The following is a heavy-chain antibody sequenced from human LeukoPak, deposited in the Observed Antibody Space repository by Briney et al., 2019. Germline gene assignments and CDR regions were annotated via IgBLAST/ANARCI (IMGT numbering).Heavy chain of an antibody. Sequence: SETLSLTCTVSGGSISSGAYYWSWIRQPPGKGLEWIGYIYYSGSTYYNPSLKSRVTISVDTSKNQFSLKLSSVTAADTAVYYCARGAYDSLLVDYWGQGTLVTVSS. D-gene: IGHD3-16*01. CDR3: ARGAYDSLLVDY. CDR1: GGSISSGAYY. V-gene: IGHV4-30-4*01. CDR2: IYYSGST. J-gene: IGHJ4*02.